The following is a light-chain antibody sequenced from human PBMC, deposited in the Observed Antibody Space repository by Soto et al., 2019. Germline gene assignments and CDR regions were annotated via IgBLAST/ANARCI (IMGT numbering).Light chain of an antibody. CDR1: QSISRW. J-gene: IGKJ1*01. CDR2: KAS. Sequence: IQMTQSPSTLSASVGDRVTITCRACQSISRWLAWYQQKPGKAPKLLIYKASTLESGVPSRFSGSGSGTEFTLTISSLQPDDFATYYCQQYNSYSRTFGQGTKVDIK. V-gene: IGKV1-5*03. CDR3: QQYNSYSRT.